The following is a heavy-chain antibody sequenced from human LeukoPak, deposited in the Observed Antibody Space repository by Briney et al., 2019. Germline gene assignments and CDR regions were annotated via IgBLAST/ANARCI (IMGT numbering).Heavy chain of an antibody. V-gene: IGHV4-39*01. CDR2: IDQSGNT. J-gene: IGHJ4*02. D-gene: IGHD3-22*01. Sequence: PSETLSLTCTVSGGSISSSSHYWAWIRQPPGKGLEWIGSIDQSGNTDYNPSVKSRVTISVDTSKNQFSLKLSSVTAADTAVYYCADSSGYYLSYFDYWGQGTLVTVSS. CDR3: ADSSGYYLSYFDY. CDR1: GGSISSSSHY.